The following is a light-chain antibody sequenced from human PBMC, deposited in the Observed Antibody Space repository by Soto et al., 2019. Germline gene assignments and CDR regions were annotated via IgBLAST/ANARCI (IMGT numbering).Light chain of an antibody. Sequence: QSALTQPASVSGSPGQSITISCTGTSSDVGSHNLVSWYQQHPGQAPKLMIYEVSKRPLGVSARFSASKSGNTASLTVSGLQAEDEADYYCSSYAGINNLGVFGTGTKVTVL. CDR1: SSDVGSHNL. CDR2: EVS. CDR3: SSYAGINNLGV. J-gene: IGLJ1*01. V-gene: IGLV2-23*02.